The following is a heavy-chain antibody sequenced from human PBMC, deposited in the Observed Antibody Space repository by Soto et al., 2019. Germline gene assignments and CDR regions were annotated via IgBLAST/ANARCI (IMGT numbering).Heavy chain of an antibody. CDR3: ARGGGGPYFDY. V-gene: IGHV3-33*01. D-gene: IGHD3-10*01. Sequence: QVQLVGSGGGVVQPGRSLRLSCAASGFTFSSYGMHWVRQAPGKGLEWVAVIWYDGSNKYYADSVKGRFTISRDNSKNTLYLQMNSLRAEDTAVYYCARGGGGPYFDYWGQGTLVTVSS. CDR2: IWYDGSNK. CDR1: GFTFSSYG. J-gene: IGHJ4*02.